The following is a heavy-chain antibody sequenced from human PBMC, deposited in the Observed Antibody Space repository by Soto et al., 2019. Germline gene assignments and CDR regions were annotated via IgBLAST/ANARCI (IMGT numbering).Heavy chain of an antibody. CDR2: IYYSGST. CDR1: GGSISSYY. J-gene: IGHJ4*02. D-gene: IGHD6-13*01. V-gene: IGHV4-59*01. CDR3: ARGEVAAAGNPFDY. Sequence: PSETLSLTCTVSGGSISSYYWSWIRQPPGKGLEWIGYIYYSGSTNYNPSLKSRVTISVDTSKNQFSLKLSSVTAADTAVYYCARGEVAAAGNPFDYWGQGTLVTVSS.